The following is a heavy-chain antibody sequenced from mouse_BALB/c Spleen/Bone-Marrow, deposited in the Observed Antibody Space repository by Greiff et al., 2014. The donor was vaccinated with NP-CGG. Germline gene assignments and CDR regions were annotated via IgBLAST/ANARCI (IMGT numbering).Heavy chain of an antibody. J-gene: IGHJ4*01. CDR2: INPSNVRT. CDR3: ARLIYGSSHIVDF. V-gene: IGHV1S81*02. Sequence: VQLQESGAELVKPGASVKLSCKASGYTFTGYWMHWVKQRPGQGLEWIGEINPSNVRTNYNEKFKSMATLTVDKSSSTAYMQLSSLTSEDSAVFYCARLIYGSSHIVDFWGQGTSVTVSS. D-gene: IGHD1-1*01. CDR1: GYTFTGYW.